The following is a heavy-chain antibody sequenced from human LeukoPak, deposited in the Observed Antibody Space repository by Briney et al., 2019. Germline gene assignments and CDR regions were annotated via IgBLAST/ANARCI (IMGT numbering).Heavy chain of an antibody. CDR3: AKEKRTVGHNAFDS. CDR1: GFPFRNYD. CDR2: ISDTGVRT. Sequence: GGSLRLSCAASGFPFRNYDINWVRQAPGKGLQWVSAISDTGVRTFYADSVKGRFTISRDNAKNTVYLQMSSLRVGDTAVYYCAKEKRTVGHNAFDSWGLGTLVTVSS. V-gene: IGHV3-23*01. D-gene: IGHD1-26*01. J-gene: IGHJ4*02.